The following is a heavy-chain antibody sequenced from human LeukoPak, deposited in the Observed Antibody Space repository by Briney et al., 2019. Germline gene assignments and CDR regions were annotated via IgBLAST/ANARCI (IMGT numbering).Heavy chain of an antibody. J-gene: IGHJ4*02. D-gene: IGHD1-14*01. CDR3: ARRPGN. CDR2: IYSGGAI. V-gene: IGHV3-53*01. CDR1: GFTFRDYT. Sequence: GGSLRLSCAASGFTFRDYTMNWVRQTPGKGLECVSLIYSGGAIRYADSVKGRFTISRDSSKNTLFLQMNDLTVEDTARYYCARRPGNWGQGILVTVSS.